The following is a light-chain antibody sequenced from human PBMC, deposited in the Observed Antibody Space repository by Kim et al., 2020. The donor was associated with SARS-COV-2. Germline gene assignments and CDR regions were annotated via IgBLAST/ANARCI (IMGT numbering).Light chain of an antibody. J-gene: IGLJ1*01. CDR1: STKIGAGYD. V-gene: IGLV1-40*01. Sequence: GGTIAGTGSSTKIGAGYDVQWYQHLPGTAPKLLIYGNTNRPSGVPDRFSASKSGTSAALAITGLQAEDEADYYCQSYDSSLSVYVFGTGTKVTVL. CDR3: QSYDSSLSVYV. CDR2: GNT.